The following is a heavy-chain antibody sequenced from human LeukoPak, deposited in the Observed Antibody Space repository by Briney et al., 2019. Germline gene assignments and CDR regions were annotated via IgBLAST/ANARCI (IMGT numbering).Heavy chain of an antibody. J-gene: IGHJ4*02. V-gene: IGHV4-59*01. CDR2: IYYSGST. D-gene: IGHD4-23*01. CDR3: ARATVVTPFDY. Sequence: SETLSLTCTVSGGSISSYYWSWIRQPPGKGLEWIGYIYYSGSTNHNPSLKSRVTISVDMSKNQFSLNLSTVTAADTAVYYCARATVVTPFDYWGQGTLVTV. CDR1: GGSISSYY.